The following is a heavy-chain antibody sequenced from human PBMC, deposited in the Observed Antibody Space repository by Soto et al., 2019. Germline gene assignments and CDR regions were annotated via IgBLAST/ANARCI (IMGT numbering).Heavy chain of an antibody. J-gene: IGHJ4*02. V-gene: IGHV1-69*01. CDR1: GGDFINYG. Sequence: QVQLVQSGAEVKKPGSSVKVSCKASGGDFINYGISWVRQAPGQGLEWMGGIIPIFRSANDAQKFQGRVTIAADESTPTSYMELTTLTSEDTAVYYCARDRYYDGVGYHYESAYWGQGTLVTVSS. CDR2: IIPIFRSA. D-gene: IGHD3-22*01. CDR3: ARDRYYDGVGYHYESAY.